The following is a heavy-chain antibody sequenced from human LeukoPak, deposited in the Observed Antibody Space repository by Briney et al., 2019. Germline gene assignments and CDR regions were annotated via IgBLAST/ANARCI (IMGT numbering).Heavy chain of an antibody. CDR2: IRYDGSNT. V-gene: IGHV3-30*02. CDR3: ARAPSGFEFDY. Sequence: PGGSLRLSCAASGFTFNNYGMHWVRQAPGKGLEWLAYIRYDGSNTYYADSVKGRFTVSRDDSKNTLYLQMNSLRADDTAVYYCARAPSGFEFDYWGQGTLVTVSS. CDR1: GFTFNNYG. J-gene: IGHJ4*02. D-gene: IGHD1-14*01.